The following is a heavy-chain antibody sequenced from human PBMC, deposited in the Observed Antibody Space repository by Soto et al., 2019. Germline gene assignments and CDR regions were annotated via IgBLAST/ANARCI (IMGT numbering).Heavy chain of an antibody. CDR3: ARDFWSGYYVDY. J-gene: IGHJ4*02. D-gene: IGHD3-3*01. Sequence: EVQLVESGGGLVKPGGSLRLSCAASGFTFSSYSMNWVRQAPGKGLEWVSSISSSSSYIYYADSVKGRFTISRDNAKNSRYLEMNSLRADETAVYYCARDFWSGYYVDYWGQGPLVTASA. V-gene: IGHV3-21*01. CDR1: GFTFSSYS. CDR2: ISSSSSYI.